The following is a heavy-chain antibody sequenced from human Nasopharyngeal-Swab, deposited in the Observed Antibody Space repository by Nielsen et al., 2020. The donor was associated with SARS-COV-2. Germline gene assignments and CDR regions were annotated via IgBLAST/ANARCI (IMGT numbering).Heavy chain of an antibody. D-gene: IGHD6-19*01. V-gene: IGHV3-15*07. CDR3: TAVDLDFSGIYGDFDY. Sequence: GGSLRLSCAVSGITVNNAWMNWVRQASGKGLEWVGRIKRKVDGGATDYAAHVRGRFTISRDDSKNTLSLQMNSLKTEDTAVYFCTAVDLDFSGIYGDFDYWGPGTLVTVSS. J-gene: IGHJ4*02. CDR2: IKRKVDGGAT. CDR1: GITVNNAW.